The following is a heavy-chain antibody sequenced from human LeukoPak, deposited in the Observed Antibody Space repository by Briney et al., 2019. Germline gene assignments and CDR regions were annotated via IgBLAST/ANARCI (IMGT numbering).Heavy chain of an antibody. D-gene: IGHD1-26*01. CDR2: ISAYNGNT. CDR3: ARDLKESGSYYFPATL. CDR1: GYTFTGYY. V-gene: IGHV1-18*04. J-gene: IGHJ4*02. Sequence: ASVKVSCKASGYTFTGYYMHWVRQAPGQGLEWMGWISAYNGNTNYAQKLQGRVTMTTDTSTSTAYMELRSLRSDDTAVYYCARDLKESGSYYFPATLWGQGTLVTVSS.